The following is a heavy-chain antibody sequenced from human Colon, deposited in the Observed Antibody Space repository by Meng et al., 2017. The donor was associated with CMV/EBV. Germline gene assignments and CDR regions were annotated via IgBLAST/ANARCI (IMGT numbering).Heavy chain of an antibody. Sequence: GGSLRLSCTGSGFTFSDYAMTWVRQVPGKGLEWVSGISAGGANTYYTDSVKGRFTISRDNSGNTLYLQMNSLRVDDTGVYYCARDLSPGASAFLEWILGHWGQGTGVTVSS. CDR3: ARDLSPGASAFLEWILGH. J-gene: IGHJ4*02. V-gene: IGHV3-23*01. CDR2: ISAGGANT. CDR1: GFTFSDYA. D-gene: IGHD3-3*02.